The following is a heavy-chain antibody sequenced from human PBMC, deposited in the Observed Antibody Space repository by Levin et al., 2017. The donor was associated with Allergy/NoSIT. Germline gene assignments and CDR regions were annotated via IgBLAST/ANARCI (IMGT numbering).Heavy chain of an antibody. Sequence: SGPTLVKPTQTLTVTCTFSGFSLSSSGVGVGWLRQSPGKPLEWLGIIYWDDDKFYSTSLKTRLTISKDTSKNQVVLTMTNMDPVDTATYYCAREEMAMDAIFDYWGQGTLVTVSS. D-gene: IGHD5-24*01. CDR2: IYWDDDK. CDR1: GFSLSSSGVG. V-gene: IGHV2-70*01. CDR3: AREEMAMDAIFDY. J-gene: IGHJ4*02.